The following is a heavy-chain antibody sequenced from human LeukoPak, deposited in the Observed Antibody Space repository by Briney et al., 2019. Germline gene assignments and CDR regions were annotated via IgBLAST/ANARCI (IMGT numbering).Heavy chain of an antibody. D-gene: IGHD2-15*01. CDR3: ARDSGCSGGSCYSVLVYAFDI. CDR2: ISSSGSTI. V-gene: IGHV3-11*04. Sequence: LSLTCAVYGGSFSGYYWSWIRQPPGKGLEWVSYISSSGSTIYYADSVKGRFTISGDNAKNSLYLQMNSLRAEDTAVYYCARDSGCSGGSCYSVLVYAFDIRGQGTIVTVSS. J-gene: IGHJ3*02. CDR1: GGSFSGYY.